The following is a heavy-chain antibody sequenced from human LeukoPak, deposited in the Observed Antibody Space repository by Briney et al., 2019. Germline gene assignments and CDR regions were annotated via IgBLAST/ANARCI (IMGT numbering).Heavy chain of an antibody. V-gene: IGHV3-30*04. Sequence: PGRSLRLSCAASGFTFSSYAMHWVRQAPGKGLEWVAVISYDGSNKYYADSVKGRFTISRDNSKNTLYLQMNSLRAEDTAVYYCARDPEYCAALWSGYCGIFDYWGQGTLVTVSS. D-gene: IGHD3-3*01. CDR3: ARDPEYCAALWSGYCGIFDY. CDR2: ISYDGSNK. CDR1: GFTFSSYA. J-gene: IGHJ4*02.